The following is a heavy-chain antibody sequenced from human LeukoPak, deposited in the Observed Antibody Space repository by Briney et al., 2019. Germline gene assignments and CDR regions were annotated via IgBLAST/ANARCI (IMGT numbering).Heavy chain of an antibody. V-gene: IGHV3-30*02. D-gene: IGHD3-3*01. CDR2: IQYDGSNK. J-gene: IGHJ6*03. Sequence: GGSLRLSCAASGFTFSSYAMHWVRQAPGKGLEWVAFIQYDGSNKYYADSVKGRFTISRDNSKNTLYLQMNSLRAEDTAVYYCAKVGITIFGVVIEVYYMDVWGKGTTVTVSS. CDR3: AKVGITIFGVVIEVYYMDV. CDR1: GFTFSSYA.